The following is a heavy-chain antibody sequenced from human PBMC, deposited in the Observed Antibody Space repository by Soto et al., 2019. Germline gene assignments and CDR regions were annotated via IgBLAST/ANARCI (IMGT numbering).Heavy chain of an antibody. CDR2: INPNSGST. V-gene: IGHV1-2*02. J-gene: IGHJ4*02. CDR3: ARIFGGYVPLDY. D-gene: IGHD5-12*01. Sequence: ASVKISCKASGYTFTGYYMHWVRQAPGQGLEWMGWINPNSGSTNYAQKFQGRVTMTRDTSISTAYMELSRLRSDDTAVYYCARIFGGYVPLDYWGQGTLVTVSS. CDR1: GYTFTGYY.